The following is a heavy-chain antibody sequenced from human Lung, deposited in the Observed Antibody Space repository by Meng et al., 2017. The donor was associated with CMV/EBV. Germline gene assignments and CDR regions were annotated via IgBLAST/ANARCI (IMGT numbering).Heavy chain of an antibody. Sequence: EVKLVESGEGLVQPGGSLILSCEASGFIVSTKYMNWVRQAPGKGLEWVSVIYSGGSTYYTDSVKGRFTISRDNSKNTLYLQMNSLRTEDTAVYYCARGEVPAIIDYWGQGILVTVSS. CDR1: GFIVSTKY. J-gene: IGHJ4*02. CDR3: ARGEVPAIIDY. V-gene: IGHV3-66*01. D-gene: IGHD2-2*01. CDR2: IYSGGST.